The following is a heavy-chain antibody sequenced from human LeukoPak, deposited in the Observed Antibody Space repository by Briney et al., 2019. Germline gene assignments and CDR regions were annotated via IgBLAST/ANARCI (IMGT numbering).Heavy chain of an antibody. V-gene: IGHV3-7*01. Sequence: GGSLRLSCAASGFTFSSYWMSWVRQAPGKWLEWVANINQDGSEKYYVDSVKGRFTISRDNAKNSLYLQMNSLRAEDTAVYYCARDPDYGATVDYWGQGTLVTVSS. D-gene: IGHD4-17*01. CDR2: INQDGSEK. CDR1: GFTFSSYW. CDR3: ARDPDYGATVDY. J-gene: IGHJ4*02.